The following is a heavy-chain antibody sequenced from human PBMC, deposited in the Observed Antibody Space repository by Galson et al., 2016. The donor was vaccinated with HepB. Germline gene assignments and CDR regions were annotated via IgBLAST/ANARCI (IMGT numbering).Heavy chain of an antibody. J-gene: IGHJ6*02. Sequence: SLRLSCAASGFTFNDYGIHWVRQAPGKGLEWVAVIWNDGSDKYYADSVKGRFTISRDNSKNTLILQMNSLRAEDTAVYYCVRDVGRMVEGNGMDVWGQGTTVTVSS. V-gene: IGHV3-33*01. CDR1: GFTFNDYG. D-gene: IGHD2-15*01. CDR3: VRDVGRMVEGNGMDV. CDR2: IWNDGSDK.